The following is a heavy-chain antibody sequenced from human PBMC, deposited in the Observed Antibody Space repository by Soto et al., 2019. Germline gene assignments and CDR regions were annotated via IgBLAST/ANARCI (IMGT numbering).Heavy chain of an antibody. J-gene: IGHJ4*02. CDR2: ISGSGGST. Sequence: EVQLLESGGGLVQPGGSLRLSCAASGFTFSSYAMSWVRQAPGKVLEWGSGISGSGGSTYYADSVKGRFTISRDNSKNTLYLQMNSRRAEDTAVYYCAKDAMVTPSMYYFDYWGQGTLVTVSS. CDR3: AKDAMVTPSMYYFDY. CDR1: GFTFSSYA. V-gene: IGHV3-23*01. D-gene: IGHD3-10*02.